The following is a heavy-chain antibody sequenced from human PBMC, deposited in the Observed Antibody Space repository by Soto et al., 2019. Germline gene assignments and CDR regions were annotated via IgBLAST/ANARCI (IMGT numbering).Heavy chain of an antibody. CDR2: ISSSSSTI. CDR3: ARDRGKYSSGWYEQGY. J-gene: IGHJ4*02. Sequence: GESLKISCAASGFTFSSYSMNWVRQAPGKGLEWVSYISSSSSTIYYANSVKGRFTISRDNAKNSLYLQMNSLRDEDTAVYYCARDRGKYSSGWYEQGYWGQGTLVTVSS. V-gene: IGHV3-48*02. CDR1: GFTFSSYS. D-gene: IGHD6-19*01.